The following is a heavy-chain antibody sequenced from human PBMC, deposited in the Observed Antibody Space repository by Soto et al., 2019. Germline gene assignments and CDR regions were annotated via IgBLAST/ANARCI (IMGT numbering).Heavy chain of an antibody. CDR3: ARATGGLGNDAFDI. CDR2: IWYDGSNK. Sequence: QVQLVESGGGVVQPGRSLRVSCAASGFTFRSHGMHWVRQAPGKGLEWVAVIWYDGSNKYFADSVKGRFTISRDNSKNTLHLQMNSLRAEDTAVYYCARATGGLGNDAFDIWGQGTMVTVSS. V-gene: IGHV3-33*01. J-gene: IGHJ3*02. D-gene: IGHD3-16*01. CDR1: GFTFRSHG.